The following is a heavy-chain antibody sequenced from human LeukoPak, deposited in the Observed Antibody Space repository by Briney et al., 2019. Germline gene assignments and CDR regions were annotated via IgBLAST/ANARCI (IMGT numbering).Heavy chain of an antibody. J-gene: IGHJ4*02. CDR2: ISWNSGSI. D-gene: IGHD6-19*01. CDR1: GFTFDDYA. CDR3: AKDNRRHYTSGPNPDSLH. V-gene: IGHV3-9*01. Sequence: GRSLRLSCAASGFTFDDYAMHWVRQAPGKGLEWVSGISWNSGSIDYADSVKGRFTISRDNAKNSLYLQMNSLRVEDTAFYYCAKDNRRHYTSGPNPDSLHWGQGALVTVSS.